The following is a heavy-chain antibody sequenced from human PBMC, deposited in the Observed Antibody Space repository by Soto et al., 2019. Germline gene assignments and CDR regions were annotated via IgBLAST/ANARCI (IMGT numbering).Heavy chain of an antibody. CDR1: GGSISSSSYY. D-gene: IGHD1-26*01. CDR3: ARRGSYYVWDFDY. V-gene: IGHV4-39*01. J-gene: IGHJ4*02. Sequence: PSETLSLTCTVSGGSISSSSYYWGWIRQPPGKGLEWIGSIYYSGSTYYNPPLKSRVTISVDTSKNQFSLKLSSVTAADTAVYYCARRGSYYVWDFDYWGQGTLVTVSS. CDR2: IYYSGST.